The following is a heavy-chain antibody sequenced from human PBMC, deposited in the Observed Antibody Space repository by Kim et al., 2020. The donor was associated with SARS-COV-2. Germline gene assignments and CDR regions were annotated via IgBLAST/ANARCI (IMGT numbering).Heavy chain of an antibody. V-gene: IGHV3-23*01. CDR2: T. Sequence: TYYADAVKGRFNSSRDNSKNTLSLQMNSLIAENTDVYYCAMYGYSYSFDYWGQGTLVTVSS. CDR3: AMYGYSYSFDY. D-gene: IGHD5-18*01. J-gene: IGHJ4*02.